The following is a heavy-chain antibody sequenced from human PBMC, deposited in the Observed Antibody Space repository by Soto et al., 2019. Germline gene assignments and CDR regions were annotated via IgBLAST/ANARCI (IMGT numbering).Heavy chain of an antibody. CDR2: MNPNSGNT. CDR1: GYTFTSYV. J-gene: IGHJ3*02. V-gene: IGHV1-8*01. CDR3: ARGKGRSGSFNI. Sequence: ASVKVSCQASGYTFTSYVINWVRQATGQGLEWMGWMNPNSGNTGYAQKFQGRVTMTRNTSISTAYMELSSLRSEDTAVYYCARGKGRSGSFNIWGQGTMVTVSS. D-gene: IGHD1-26*01.